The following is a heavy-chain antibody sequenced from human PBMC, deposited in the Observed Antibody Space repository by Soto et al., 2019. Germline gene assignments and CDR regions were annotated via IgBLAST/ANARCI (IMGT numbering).Heavy chain of an antibody. CDR2: IWYDGSNK. CDR3: ARDRGYCSSTSCSVWFAP. Sequence: LSCAASGFTLSSYGMHWVRPAPGKGLAWVEVIWYDGSNKYYADSVKGRFTISRYNSKNTLYLQMNSLRDEDTAVYYCARDRGYCSSTSCSVWFAPGGQGTLVTVSS. CDR1: GFTLSSYG. J-gene: IGHJ5*02. V-gene: IGHV3-33*01. D-gene: IGHD2-2*01.